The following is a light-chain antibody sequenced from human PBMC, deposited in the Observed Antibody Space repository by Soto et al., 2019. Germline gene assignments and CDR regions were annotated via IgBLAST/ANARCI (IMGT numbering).Light chain of an antibody. V-gene: IGKV1-5*03. J-gene: IGKJ1*01. CDR1: QSISSW. CDR2: KAS. Sequence: DIQITQSPSTLSASVGDRVTITCRASQSISSWLAWYQQKPGKAPKLLIYKASSLESGVPSRFSGSGSGTEFTLTXSSLQPDDFATYYCQQYNSYSWTFGQGTTV. CDR3: QQYNSYSWT.